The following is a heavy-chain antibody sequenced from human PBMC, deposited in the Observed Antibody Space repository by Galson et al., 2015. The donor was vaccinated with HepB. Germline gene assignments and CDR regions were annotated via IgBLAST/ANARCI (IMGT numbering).Heavy chain of an antibody. CDR2: TYYRSKWYN. V-gene: IGHV6-1*01. J-gene: IGHJ4*02. D-gene: IGHD3-22*01. Sequence: CAISGDSVSSNSAAWNWIRQSPSRGLEWLGRTYYRSKWYNDYAVSVKSRITINPDTSKNQFSLQLNSVTPEDTAVYYCAREGDSSGYYFFGATISNFDYWGQGTLVTVSS. CDR1: GDSVSSNSAA. CDR3: AREGDSSGYYFFGATISNFDY.